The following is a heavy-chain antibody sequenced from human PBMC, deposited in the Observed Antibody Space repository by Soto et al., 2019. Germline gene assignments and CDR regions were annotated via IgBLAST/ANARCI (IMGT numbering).Heavy chain of an antibody. CDR2: ISGSGGST. CDR1: GFTFSRYS. J-gene: IGHJ4*02. V-gene: IGHV3-23*01. Sequence: GGSPRLSCAAPGFTFSRYSMSWVRPAPGKWLEWVSAISGSGGSTYYADSVKGRVTISRDNSKNTLYLQMNSLRAEDTAVYDCAKDPDIVATIIFDYWGQGTLVTVSS. D-gene: IGHD5-12*01. CDR3: AKDPDIVATIIFDY.